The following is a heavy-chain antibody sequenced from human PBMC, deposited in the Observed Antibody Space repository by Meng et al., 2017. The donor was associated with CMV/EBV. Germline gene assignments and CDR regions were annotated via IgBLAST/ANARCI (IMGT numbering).Heavy chain of an antibody. CDR1: GFTFSSYW. J-gene: IGHJ6*02. CDR3: ARGYCTNGVCYREPYYGMDV. Sequence: LSLTCAASGFTFSSYWMNWVRQAPGKGLEWVAVISYDGSNKYYADSVKGRFTISRDNSKNTLYLQMNSLRAEDTAVYYCARGYCTNGVCYREPYYGMDVWGQGTTVTVSS. CDR2: ISYDGSNK. V-gene: IGHV3-30-3*01. D-gene: IGHD2-8*01.